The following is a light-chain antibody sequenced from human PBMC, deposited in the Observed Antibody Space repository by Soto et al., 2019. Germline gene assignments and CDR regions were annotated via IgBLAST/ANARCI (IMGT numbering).Light chain of an antibody. J-gene: IGLJ3*02. CDR3: SSYAASNNFYFV. CDR2: EVT. V-gene: IGLV2-8*01. CDR1: SSYVGGYNY. Sequence: QSALTQPPSASGSPGQSVTISCTGTSSYVGGYNYVSWYQQYPGRAPKLMIYEVTKRPSGVPDRVSGSKSGNTASLTVSGLQAEDEADYYCSSYAASNNFYFVFGGGTKVTVL.